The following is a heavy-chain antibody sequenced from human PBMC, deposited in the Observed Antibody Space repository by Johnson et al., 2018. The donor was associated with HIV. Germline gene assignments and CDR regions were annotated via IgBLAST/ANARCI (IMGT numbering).Heavy chain of an antibody. J-gene: IGHJ3*02. Sequence: QVQLVESGGDLVQPGGSLRLSCAASGFTFSSYGMHWVRQAPGKGLEWVAVIWYDGSNKYYADSVKGRFPISRDNSKNTLYLQMNSLRAGDTAVYYCARGQRSSWYPVNAFDIWGQGTMVTVSS. CDR2: IWYDGSNK. V-gene: IGHV3-33*08. CDR1: GFTFSSYG. CDR3: ARGQRSSWYPVNAFDI. D-gene: IGHD6-13*01.